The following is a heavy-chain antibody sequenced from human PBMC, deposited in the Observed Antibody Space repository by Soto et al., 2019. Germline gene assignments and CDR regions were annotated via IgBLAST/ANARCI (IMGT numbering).Heavy chain of an antibody. CDR2: VKSDGSTT. J-gene: IGHJ6*02. CDR3: TRTISGDMDV. CDR1: GFIFTNYW. V-gene: IGHV3-74*01. D-gene: IGHD2-15*01. Sequence: GGSLRLSCAASGFIFTNYWMHWVRQAPGKGLVWVSRVKSDGSTTSYADSVKGRFTISRDNARNTVYLQMNSLRAEDTAVYFCTRTISGDMDVWGQGTTVTVSS.